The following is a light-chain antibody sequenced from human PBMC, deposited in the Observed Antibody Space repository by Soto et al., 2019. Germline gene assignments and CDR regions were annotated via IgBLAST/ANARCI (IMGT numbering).Light chain of an antibody. Sequence: ESEVTRSPANLSGSVRLRVAITCRASQSISSWLAWYQQKPGKAPKLLIYKASSLEGGVPSRFSGSGSGTEFTLNISSLQPDDFATYFWHQYNSDWPFGQGTKVDI. V-gene: IGKV1-5*03. J-gene: IGKJ1*01. CDR2: KAS. CDR3: HQYNSDWP. CDR1: QSISSW.